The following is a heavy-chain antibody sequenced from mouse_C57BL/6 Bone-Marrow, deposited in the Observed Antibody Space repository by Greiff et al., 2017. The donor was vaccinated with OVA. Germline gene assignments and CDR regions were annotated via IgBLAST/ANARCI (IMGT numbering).Heavy chain of an antibody. CDR2: IWSGGST. D-gene: IGHD2-3*01. J-gene: IGHJ4*01. Sequence: QVQLQQSGPGLVQPSQCLSITCTVSGFSLTSYGVHWVRQSPGKGLEWLGVIWSGGSTAYNAAFISRLSISKDNSKSQVFFKMNSLQADDTAIYYCARNYEDYAMDYWGQGTSVTVSS. CDR3: ARNYEDYAMDY. CDR1: GFSLTSYG. V-gene: IGHV2-2*01.